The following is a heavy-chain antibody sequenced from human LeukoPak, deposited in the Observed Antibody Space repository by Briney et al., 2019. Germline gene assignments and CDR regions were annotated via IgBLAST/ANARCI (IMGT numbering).Heavy chain of an antibody. CDR3: ARDRRIAY. Sequence: GGSLRLSCAVSGFTFSNYWLTWVRQAPGQGLEWVANIKQDGSEKHYVDSVKGRFTISRDNAKNSLYLQMNSLRAEDTAVYYCARDRRIAYWGQGTLVTVSS. J-gene: IGHJ4*02. CDR2: IKQDGSEK. CDR1: GFTFSNYW. V-gene: IGHV3-7*01.